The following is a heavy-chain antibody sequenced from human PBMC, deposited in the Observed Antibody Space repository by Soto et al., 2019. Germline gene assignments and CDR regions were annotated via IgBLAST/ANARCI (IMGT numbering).Heavy chain of an antibody. CDR1: GGSISSGTYY. D-gene: IGHD3-10*01. J-gene: IGHJ4*02. Sequence: QVQLQESGPGLVKPSQTLSLTCTVSGGSISSGTYYWSWIRQHPGKGLEWIGFIYYNGNAFSNPSLKSRVAISLDTSKNQFSLKLSSLTAADTAVYFCARGELWWDFWGQGTLVTVSS. CDR2: IYYNGNA. V-gene: IGHV4-31*03. CDR3: ARGELWWDF.